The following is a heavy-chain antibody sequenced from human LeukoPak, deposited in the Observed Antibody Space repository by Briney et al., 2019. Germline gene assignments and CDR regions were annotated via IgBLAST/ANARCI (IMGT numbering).Heavy chain of an antibody. CDR2: ISSSSSYI. Sequence: TGGSLRLSCAASGFTFSSYSMNWVRQAPGKGLEWVSSISSSSSYIYYADSVKGRFTISRDNAKNSLYLQMNSLRAEDTAVYYCARVCVGVVPAACALDYWGQGTLVTVSS. D-gene: IGHD2-2*01. V-gene: IGHV3-21*01. CDR3: ARVCVGVVPAACALDY. J-gene: IGHJ4*02. CDR1: GFTFSSYS.